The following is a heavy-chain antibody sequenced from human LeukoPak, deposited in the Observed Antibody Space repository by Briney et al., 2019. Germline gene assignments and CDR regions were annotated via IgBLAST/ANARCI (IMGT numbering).Heavy chain of an antibody. CDR1: GYTFTGYY. CDR2: INPNSGGT. CDR3: ARGRYYYDSSGVTIDI. Sequence: ASVKVSCKASGYTFTGYYMHWVRQAPGQGLEWMGWINPNSGGTNYAQKFQGRVTMTRNTSISTAYMELSSLRSEDTAVYYCARGRYYYDSSGVTIDIWGQGTMVTVSS. D-gene: IGHD3-22*01. V-gene: IGHV1-2*02. J-gene: IGHJ3*02.